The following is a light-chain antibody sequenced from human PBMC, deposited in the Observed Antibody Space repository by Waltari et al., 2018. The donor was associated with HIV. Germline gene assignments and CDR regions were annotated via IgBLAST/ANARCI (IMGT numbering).Light chain of an antibody. CDR1: NIGYRS. CDR3: QVWASNSAYVV. J-gene: IGLJ2*01. Sequence: YELTQPPSVSVAPGQTATITCGGDNIGYRSVNWDQQKAGQAPVLVFYDDTGRPSGIPERFSGSKSGNTATLTISRVEAGDEADYYCQVWASNSAYVVFGGRTKLTVL. CDR2: DDT. V-gene: IGLV3-21*02.